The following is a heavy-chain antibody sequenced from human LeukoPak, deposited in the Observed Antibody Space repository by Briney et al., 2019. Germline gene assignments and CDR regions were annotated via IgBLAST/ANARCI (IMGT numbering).Heavy chain of an antibody. J-gene: IGHJ6*02. CDR2: INAGNGNT. Sequence: ASVKVSCTASGYTFTSYAMHWVRQAPGQRLEWKGWINAGNGNTKYSQKFQGRVTITRDTSASTAYMELSSLRSEDTAVYYCARGDHPGSYYYGMDVWGQGTTVTVSS. CDR1: GYTFTSYA. D-gene: IGHD2-21*02. V-gene: IGHV1-3*01. CDR3: ARGDHPGSYYYGMDV.